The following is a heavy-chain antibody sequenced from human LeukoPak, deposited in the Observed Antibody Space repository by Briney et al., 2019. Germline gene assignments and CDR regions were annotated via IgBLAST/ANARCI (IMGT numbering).Heavy chain of an antibody. Sequence: SETLSPTCTVSGGSVTSDTYYWNWIRQPPGEGLEWIGDIYYTGSTNFNPSLKGRVTMSVDTSKNQFSLKLRSVTAADTAVYYCARDSDASGVFDYWGQGTLVTVSS. CDR3: ARDSDASGVFDY. D-gene: IGHD3-10*01. CDR2: IYYTGST. V-gene: IGHV4-61*01. CDR1: GGSVTSDTYY. J-gene: IGHJ4*02.